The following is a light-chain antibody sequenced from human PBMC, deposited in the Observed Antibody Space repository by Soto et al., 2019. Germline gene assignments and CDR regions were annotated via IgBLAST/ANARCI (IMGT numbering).Light chain of an antibody. CDR3: QQYDNLLIT. Sequence: DIQMTQSPSSLSASVGDRVTITGQASQDISNYLNWYQQKPGKAPKLLIYDASNLETGVPSRFSGSGSGTDFTFTISSLQPEDIATYYCQQYDNLLITCGPGTKVDIK. J-gene: IGKJ3*01. V-gene: IGKV1-33*01. CDR2: DAS. CDR1: QDISNY.